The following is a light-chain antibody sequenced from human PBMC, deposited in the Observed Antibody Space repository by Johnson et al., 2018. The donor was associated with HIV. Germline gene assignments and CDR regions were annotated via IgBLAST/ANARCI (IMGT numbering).Light chain of an antibody. CDR2: DNN. Sequence: QSVLTQPPSVSAAPGQKVTISCSGSSSNIGNNYVSWYQQLPKTAPKLLIYDNNKRPSGIPDRFSGSKSGTSATLGITGLQTGDEADYYCGTWYSSLSSGFYVFGTGTKVTVL. CDR3: GTWYSSLSSGFYV. J-gene: IGLJ1*01. V-gene: IGLV1-51*01. CDR1: SSNIGNNY.